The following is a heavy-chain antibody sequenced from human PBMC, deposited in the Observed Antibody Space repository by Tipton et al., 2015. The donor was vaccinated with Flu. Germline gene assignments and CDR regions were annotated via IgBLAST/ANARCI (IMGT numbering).Heavy chain of an antibody. Sequence: QSGPEVKKPGASVKVSCKASGYTFNRYGITWVRRAPGQGLEWMGWINGFSRNTNYAQAFQGRVTMTTDTYTSTAYMELRSLRSDDTAVYYCARGRRLERLDYFDYWGRGTLVSVSS. D-gene: IGHD1-1*01. CDR2: INGFSRNT. CDR3: ARGRRLERLDYFDY. V-gene: IGHV1-18*01. J-gene: IGHJ4*02. CDR1: GYTFNRYG.